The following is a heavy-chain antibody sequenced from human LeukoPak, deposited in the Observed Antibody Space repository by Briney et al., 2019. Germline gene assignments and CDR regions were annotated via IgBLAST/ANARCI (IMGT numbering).Heavy chain of an antibody. D-gene: IGHD1-26*01. V-gene: IGHV4-34*01. CDR1: GGSFSGYY. CDR2: INHSGST. J-gene: IGHJ2*01. Sequence: PSETLSLTCAVYGGSFSGYYWSWIRQPPGKGLEWIGEINHSGSTNYNPSLKSRVTISVDTSKNQFSLKLSSVTAADTAVYYCARQGRSARGARRSYWYFDLWGRGTLVTVSS. CDR3: ARQGRSARGARRSYWYFDL.